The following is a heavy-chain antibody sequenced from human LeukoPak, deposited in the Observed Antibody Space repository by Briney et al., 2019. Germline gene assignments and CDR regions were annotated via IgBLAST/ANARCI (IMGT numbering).Heavy chain of an antibody. D-gene: IGHD6-13*01. CDR1: GGTFSSYG. V-gene: IGHV1-69*05. Sequence: SVKVSCKASGGTFSSYGISWVRQAPGQGLEWMGRIIPIFGTANYAQKFQGRVTITTDESTSTAYMELSSLRSEDTAVYYCAREVSAAGTHFDYWGQGTLVTVSS. CDR2: IIPIFGTA. J-gene: IGHJ4*02. CDR3: AREVSAAGTHFDY.